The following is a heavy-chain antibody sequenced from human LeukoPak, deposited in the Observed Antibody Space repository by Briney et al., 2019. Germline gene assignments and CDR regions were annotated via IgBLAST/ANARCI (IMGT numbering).Heavy chain of an antibody. J-gene: IGHJ4*02. CDR1: GFTVSSNY. CDR2: IYSGGST. Sequence: TGGSLRLSCAASGFTVSSNYMSWVRQAPGKGLEWASVIYSGGSTYYAESVKGRFTISRDNTKNTLYLQMNSVRAEDTAVYHCAKVKPSSSYALPDWGQGTLVTVSS. V-gene: IGHV3-53*01. D-gene: IGHD5-12*01. CDR3: AKVKPSSSYALPD.